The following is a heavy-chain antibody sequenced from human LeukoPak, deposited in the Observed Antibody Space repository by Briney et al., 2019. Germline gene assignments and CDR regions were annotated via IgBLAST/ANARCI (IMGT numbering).Heavy chain of an antibody. V-gene: IGHV4-61*08. CDR3: ARAPGYSSGWSPYYFDY. J-gene: IGHJ4*02. D-gene: IGHD6-19*01. CDR1: GGSISSGGYY. Sequence: PSETLSLTCTVSGGSISSGGYYWSWIRQPPGKALEWIGYIYDSGRTNYNPSLKSRVTISVDTSKNQFSLKLSSVTAADTAVYYCARAPGYSSGWSPYYFDYWGQGTLVTVSS. CDR2: IYDSGRT.